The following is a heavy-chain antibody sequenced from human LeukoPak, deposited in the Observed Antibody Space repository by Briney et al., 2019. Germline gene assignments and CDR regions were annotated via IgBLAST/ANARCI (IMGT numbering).Heavy chain of an antibody. CDR1: GGSIRSDGYY. V-gene: IGHV4-31*03. D-gene: IGHD6-13*01. J-gene: IGHJ5*02. Sequence: PSETLSLTCTVSGGSIRSDGYYWSWIRQHPGKGLEWIGYIHYSGSTYYNPSLQSRFTMSVDTSKNQFSLKLSSVTAADTAVYYCARVGGSWYGFDPWGQGTLVTVSS. CDR3: ARVGGSWYGFDP. CDR2: IHYSGST.